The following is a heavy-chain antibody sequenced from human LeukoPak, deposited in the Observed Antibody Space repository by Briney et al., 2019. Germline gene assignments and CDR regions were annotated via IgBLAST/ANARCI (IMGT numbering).Heavy chain of an antibody. CDR2: VSADGSER. J-gene: IGHJ4*02. Sequence: GGSLRLSCIGSRFDFSHYGMHWVRQAPGRGPEWVAVVSADGSERHYADAVKGRFTISRDNAKNSLYLQMNSLRAEDTAVYYCARDSSGYYRTYYFDYWGQGTLVTVSS. V-gene: IGHV3-30*03. CDR1: RFDFSHYG. CDR3: ARDSSGYYRTYYFDY. D-gene: IGHD3-22*01.